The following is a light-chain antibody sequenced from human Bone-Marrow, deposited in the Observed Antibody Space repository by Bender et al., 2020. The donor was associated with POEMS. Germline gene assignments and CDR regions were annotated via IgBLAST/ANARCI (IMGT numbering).Light chain of an antibody. CDR3: SSYTSSSAVV. J-gene: IGLJ2*01. V-gene: IGLV2-14*02. CDR2: EVG. Sequence: QSALTQPASVSGSPGQSVTISCTGTRSDVGTYDLVSWYQHHPGTAPKLIIYEVGHRPSGVSNRFSGSKSGNTASLTISGLQAEDEADYYCSSYTSSSAVVFGGGTKLTVL. CDR1: RSDVGTYDL.